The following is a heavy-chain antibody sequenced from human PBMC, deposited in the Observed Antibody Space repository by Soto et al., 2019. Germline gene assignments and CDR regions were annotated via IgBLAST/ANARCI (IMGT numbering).Heavy chain of an antibody. CDR3: ARVHLMDIVRAFDI. CDR2: DHYTGRT. J-gene: IGHJ3*02. D-gene: IGHD2-2*03. Sequence: QVQLQESGPGLVKPSQTLSLTCTVSGASVSSGDYFWGWIRQPPGKGLEWIGYDHYTGRTYYNPSLKSRVAISVDTSKNQYSLKVNSVTAADTAVYYCARVHLMDIVRAFDIWGQGTVVIVSS. CDR1: GASVSSGDYF. V-gene: IGHV4-30-4*01.